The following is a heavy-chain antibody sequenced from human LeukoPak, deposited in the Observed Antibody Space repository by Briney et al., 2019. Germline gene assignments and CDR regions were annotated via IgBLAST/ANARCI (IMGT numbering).Heavy chain of an antibody. Sequence: GGSLRLSCAASGLTFSSYGMHWVRQAPGKGLEWVAVIWYDGSNKYYADSVKGRFTISRDNSKNTLYLQMNSLRAEDTAVYYCARDLTVGSGSWYYGMDVWGQGTTVTVSS. CDR3: ARDLTVGSGSWYYGMDV. V-gene: IGHV3-33*01. CDR2: IWYDGSNK. J-gene: IGHJ6*02. CDR1: GLTFSSYG. D-gene: IGHD3-10*01.